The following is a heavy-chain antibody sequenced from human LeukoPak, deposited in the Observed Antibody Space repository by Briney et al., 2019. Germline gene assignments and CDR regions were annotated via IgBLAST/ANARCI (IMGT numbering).Heavy chain of an antibody. D-gene: IGHD2-21*02. CDR1: GGSISSSSYY. Sequence: SETLSLTXTVSGGSISSSSYYWGWIRQPPGKGLEWIGSIYYSGSTYYNPPLKSRVTISVDTSKNQFSLKLSSVTAADTAVYYCAREGLSYCGGDCYPWGQGTLVTVSS. V-gene: IGHV4-39*02. CDR3: AREGLSYCGGDCYP. J-gene: IGHJ5*02. CDR2: IYYSGST.